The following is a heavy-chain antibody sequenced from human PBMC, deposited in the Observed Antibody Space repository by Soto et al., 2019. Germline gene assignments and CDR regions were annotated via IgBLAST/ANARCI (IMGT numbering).Heavy chain of an antibody. Sequence: QVTVKESGPVLVKPTQTLTLTCTVSGFSLSNAGLGVSWIRQPPGKALEWLAHIFSNDEKSYSTSLKSRLTISKDNYKSQVVLTMNKMDPVDTATYYCASTYSTSWYWFDPWGQGTLVTVSS. CDR2: IFSNDEK. CDR1: GFSLSNAGLG. CDR3: ASTYSTSWYWFDP. V-gene: IGHV2-26*04. J-gene: IGHJ5*02. D-gene: IGHD6-13*01.